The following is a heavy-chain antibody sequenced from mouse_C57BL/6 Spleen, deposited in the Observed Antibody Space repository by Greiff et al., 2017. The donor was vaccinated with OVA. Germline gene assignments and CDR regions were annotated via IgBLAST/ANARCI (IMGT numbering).Heavy chain of an antibody. CDR3: ARRGSYYGYGYFDV. J-gene: IGHJ1*03. Sequence: EVKLMESGGGLVKPGGSLKLSCAASGFTFSSYTMSWVRQTPEKRLEWVATISGGGGNTYYPDSVKGRFTISRDNAKNTLYLQMSSLRSEDTALYYCARRGSYYGYGYFDVWGTGTTVTVSS. CDR2: ISGGGGNT. V-gene: IGHV5-9*01. CDR1: GFTFSSYT. D-gene: IGHD1-1*02.